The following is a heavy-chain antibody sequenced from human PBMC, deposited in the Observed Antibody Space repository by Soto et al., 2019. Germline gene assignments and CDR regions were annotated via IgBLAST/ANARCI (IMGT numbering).Heavy chain of an antibody. CDR3: AKERISSRYYYYDLDV. J-gene: IGHJ6*02. V-gene: IGHV3-30-3*01. CDR2: ISYDGTRQ. Sequence: PGGSLRLSCAASGFTFSDFTMHWVRQAPGKGLEWVGLISYDGTRQTYPDSMKGRFTISRDNSKNTLYLQVSSLRADDTAVYYCAKERISSRYYYYDLDVWGQGTAVTVSS. D-gene: IGHD3-3*02. CDR1: GFTFSDFT.